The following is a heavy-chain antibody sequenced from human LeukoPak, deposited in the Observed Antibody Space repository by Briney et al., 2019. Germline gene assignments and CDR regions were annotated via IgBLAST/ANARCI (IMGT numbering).Heavy chain of an antibody. CDR3: ARDIGVSQFVY. V-gene: IGHV1-18*01. CDR2: ISNYNGQT. J-gene: IGHJ4*02. CDR1: GYTFSNHG. D-gene: IGHD3-10*01. Sequence: ASVTVSCTASGYTFSNHGISWVRQAPGQGLEWMGWISNYNGQTEYAQKFQGRVTLTTDTSTSTAYMELRSQTSDDTAVYYCARDIGVSQFVYWGQGTLVTVSS.